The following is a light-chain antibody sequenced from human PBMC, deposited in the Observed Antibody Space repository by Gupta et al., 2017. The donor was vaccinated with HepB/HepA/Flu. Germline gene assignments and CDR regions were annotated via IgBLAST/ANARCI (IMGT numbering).Light chain of an antibody. V-gene: IGLV7-46*01. Sequence: QPVVTQEPSLTVSPGGTVTLTCGSSTGAVTSGHYPYWFQQKPGHAPRTLIYDTSNTPAPTPALFSGSATGGKAALILSGAQAEDEDDYVCSLVYGGTLVFGGGTKLTVL. J-gene: IGLJ3*02. CDR3: SLVYGGTLV. CDR1: TGAVTSGHY. CDR2: DTS.